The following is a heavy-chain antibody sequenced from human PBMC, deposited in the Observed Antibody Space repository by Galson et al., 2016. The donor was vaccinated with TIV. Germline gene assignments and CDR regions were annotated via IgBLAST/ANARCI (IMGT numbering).Heavy chain of an antibody. V-gene: IGHV1-69*10. J-gene: IGHJ4*02. CDR2: TMPILGIK. CDR1: GYNFIGRY. CDR3: ASSASSGWYVAFDY. D-gene: IGHD6-19*01. Sequence: SVKVSCKASGYNFIGRYFHWVRQAPGQGLEWMGGTMPILGIKNYAQKFQGRVTIIADESTSTVSMELSSLRSEDTAVYYCASSASSGWYVAFDYWVQGTLVTVSS.